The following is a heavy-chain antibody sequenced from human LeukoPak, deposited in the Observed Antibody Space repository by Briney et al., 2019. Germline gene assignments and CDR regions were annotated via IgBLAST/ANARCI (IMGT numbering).Heavy chain of an antibody. J-gene: IGHJ3*02. D-gene: IGHD6-19*01. V-gene: IGHV4-59*01. CDR2: IYYSGST. CDR3: ARGLAGYSGGDDAFDI. Sequence: SETLSLTCTVSGGSISSYYWSWFRQVPGKGLEWIGYIYYSGSTNYNPSLKSRVTISVDTSKNQFSLKVNSVTAADTAVFYCARGLAGYSGGDDAFDIWGQGTMVTVSS. CDR1: GGSISSYY.